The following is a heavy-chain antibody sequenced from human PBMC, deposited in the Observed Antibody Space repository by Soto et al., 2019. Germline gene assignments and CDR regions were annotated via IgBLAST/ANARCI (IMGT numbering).Heavy chain of an antibody. V-gene: IGHV4-38-2*01. Sequence: SETLSLTCAVSGYSISSGYYWGWIRQPPGKGLEWIGYIYYSGSTYYNPSLKSRVTISVDTSKNQFSLKLSSVTAADTAVYYCARGYGGYYYVAAFDYWGQGTLVTVSS. CDR1: GYSISSGYY. CDR3: ARGYGGYYYVAAFDY. J-gene: IGHJ4*02. D-gene: IGHD3-22*01. CDR2: IYYSGST.